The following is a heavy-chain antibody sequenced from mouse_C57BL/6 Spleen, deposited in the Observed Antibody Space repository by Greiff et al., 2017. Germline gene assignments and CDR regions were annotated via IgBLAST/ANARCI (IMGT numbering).Heavy chain of an antibody. Sequence: EVQLVESGGGLVKPGGSLKLSCAASGFTFSSYAMSWVRQTPEKRLEWVATISDGGSYTYYPDNVKGRFTISRDNAKNNLYLQMSHLKSEDTAMYYCARVLTVSDAMGYWGQGTSVTVSS. D-gene: IGHD4-1*01. CDR1: GFTFSSYA. CDR3: ARVLTVSDAMGY. CDR2: ISDGGSYT. J-gene: IGHJ4*01. V-gene: IGHV5-4*01.